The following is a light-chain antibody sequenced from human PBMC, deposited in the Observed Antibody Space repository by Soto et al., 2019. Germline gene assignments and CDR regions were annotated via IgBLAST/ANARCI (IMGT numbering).Light chain of an antibody. Sequence: QSALTQPAYVSGSPGQSITISCTGTSSDIGTYNFVSWYQVHPGRAPKLIIHDVGDRPSGVSNRFSGSKSGNTASLTISGLQPEDEADYYCSSYRSTTTVFGTGTKVTVL. CDR3: SSYRSTTTV. J-gene: IGLJ1*01. V-gene: IGLV2-14*01. CDR1: SSDIGTYNF. CDR2: DVG.